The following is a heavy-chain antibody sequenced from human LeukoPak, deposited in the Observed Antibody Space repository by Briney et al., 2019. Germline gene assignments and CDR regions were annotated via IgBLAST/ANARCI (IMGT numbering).Heavy chain of an antibody. CDR2: IYYSGST. CDR3: ARGLGRLPLDY. D-gene: IGHD2-15*01. CDR1: GGSISSGDYY. J-gene: IGHJ4*02. V-gene: IGHV4-30-4*01. Sequence: SETLSLTCTVSGGSISSGDYYWSWIRQPPGKGLEWIGYIYYSGSTYYNPSLKSRVTISVDTSKNQFSLKLSSVTAADTAVYYCARGLGRLPLDYWGQGTLATVSS.